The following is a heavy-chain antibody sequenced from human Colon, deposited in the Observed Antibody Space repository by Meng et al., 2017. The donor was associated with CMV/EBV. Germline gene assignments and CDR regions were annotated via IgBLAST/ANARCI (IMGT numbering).Heavy chain of an antibody. V-gene: IGHV3-48*04. J-gene: IGHJ4*02. D-gene: IGHD4-23*01. CDR1: GFSFSTFG. CDR3: ARAAVGGNEGIDY. CDR2: ISPSSNSV. Sequence: GESLKISCAASGFSFSTFGMTWVRQAPGKGPEWLAYISPSSNSVYYADSVRGRFTVSRDNAKNSLYLQMNSLRADDTAIYYCARAAVGGNEGIDYWGQGTPVTVSS.